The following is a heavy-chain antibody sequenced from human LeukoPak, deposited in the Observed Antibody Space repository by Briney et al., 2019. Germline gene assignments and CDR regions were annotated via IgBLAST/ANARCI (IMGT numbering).Heavy chain of an antibody. V-gene: IGHV4-61*02. CDR2: IYTSGST. CDR1: RGSISSGSYY. D-gene: IGHD6-19*01. CDR3: ARDNGSGWYSVPNWFDP. J-gene: IGHJ5*02. Sequence: PSETLSLTCTVSRGSISSGSYYWSWIRQPAGKGLEWIGRIYTSGSTNYYPSLKSRVTISVDTSKNQFSLKLSSVTAADTAVYYCARDNGSGWYSVPNWFDPWGQGTLVTVSS.